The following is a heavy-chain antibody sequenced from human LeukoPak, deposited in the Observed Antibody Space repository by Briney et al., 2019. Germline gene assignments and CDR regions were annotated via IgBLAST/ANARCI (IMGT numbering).Heavy chain of an antibody. Sequence: PSETLSLTCTVSGGSVSNYYWSWIRQSPGKGLEWIGYIYYTETSYNPSLKSRVTISADTSKNQFSLKLYSVTAADTAVYYCARDSTHPGSWFDPWGQGTLVTVSS. CDR3: ARDSTHPGSWFDP. J-gene: IGHJ5*02. CDR1: GGSVSNYY. V-gene: IGHV4-59*02. CDR2: IYYTET.